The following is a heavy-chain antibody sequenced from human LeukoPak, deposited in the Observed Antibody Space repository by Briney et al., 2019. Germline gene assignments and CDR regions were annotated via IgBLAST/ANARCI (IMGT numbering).Heavy chain of an antibody. CDR3: ARVELEYCSGGSCYSFDY. V-gene: IGHV4-31*03. CDR2: IYYSGST. Sequence: PSETLSLTCTVSGGSISSGGYYWSWIRQHPGKGLEWIGYIYYSGSTYYNPSLKSRVTISVDTSKNQFSLKLSSVTAADTAVYYCARVELEYCSGGSCYSFDYWGQGTLVTVSS. J-gene: IGHJ4*02. D-gene: IGHD2-15*01. CDR1: GGSISSGGYY.